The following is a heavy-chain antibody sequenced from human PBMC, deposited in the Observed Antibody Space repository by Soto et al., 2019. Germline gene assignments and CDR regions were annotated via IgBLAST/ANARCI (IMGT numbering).Heavy chain of an antibody. CDR1: GDSIRGSSCF. V-gene: IGHV4-39*01. D-gene: IGHD6-19*01. J-gene: IGHJ4*02. Sequence: PSETLSLTCTVSGDSIRGSSCFWGWLRQPPGKGLEWIGSVYYLGNTYCNPSLKSRVTISVDTSRNKFSLNLSSMTAADTAVYYCVRLDPGSSRWFRLDSWGQGTLVTVSS. CDR2: VYYLGNT. CDR3: VRLDPGSSRWFRLDS.